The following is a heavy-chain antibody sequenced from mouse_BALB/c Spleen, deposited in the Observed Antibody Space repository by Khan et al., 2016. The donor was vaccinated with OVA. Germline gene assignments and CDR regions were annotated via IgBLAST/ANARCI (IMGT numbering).Heavy chain of an antibody. Sequence: EVKLEESGPGLVKPSQSLSLTCTVTGYSITSGYAWNWIRQFPGNKLEWMGYLSYSGVTSYTPSLKSRISITRDPSKNQFFLQLNSVTTEDTATYDGARGNYYGYYVDYWGQGTTLTVSS. CDR2: LSYSGVT. D-gene: IGHD1-1*01. CDR3: ARGNYYGYYVDY. J-gene: IGHJ2*01. V-gene: IGHV3-2*02. CDR1: GYSITSGYA.